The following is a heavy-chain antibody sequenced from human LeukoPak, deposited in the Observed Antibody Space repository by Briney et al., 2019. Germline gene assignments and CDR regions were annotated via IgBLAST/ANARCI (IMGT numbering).Heavy chain of an antibody. V-gene: IGHV4-59*05. J-gene: IGHJ4*02. CDR1: GFTFSSYSMN. D-gene: IGHD6-19*01. Sequence: PGGSLSLSCAASGFTFSSYSMNWVRQAPGKGLEWIGSIYYSGSTYYNPSLKSRVTISVDASKIQFSLKLNSVTAADTAVFYCARRLIAVTGTGAWVFAYWGQGTLVTVSS. CDR2: IYYSGST. CDR3: ARRLIAVTGTGAWVFAY.